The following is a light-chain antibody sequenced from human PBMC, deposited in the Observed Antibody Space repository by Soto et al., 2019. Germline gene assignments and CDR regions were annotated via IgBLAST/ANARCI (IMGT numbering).Light chain of an antibody. J-gene: IGKJ5*01. CDR2: GAS. Sequence: EIVLTQSPGTLSLSPGERATLSCRASQSGSSSYLAWYQQKPGQAPRLLIYGASSRATGIPDRFSGSGSGTDFTLTISRLEPQDFAVYYCQQYGSLFGQGTLLEMK. CDR3: QQYGSL. V-gene: IGKV3-20*01. CDR1: QSGSSSY.